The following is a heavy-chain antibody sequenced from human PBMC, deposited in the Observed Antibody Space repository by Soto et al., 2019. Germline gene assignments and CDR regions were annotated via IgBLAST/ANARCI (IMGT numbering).Heavy chain of an antibody. J-gene: IGHJ4*02. CDR1: GFTFSSYA. D-gene: IGHD3-16*01. CDR2: ISYDGSNK. V-gene: IGHV3-30-3*01. Sequence: GGFLRLSCAASGFTFSSYAMHWVRQAPGKGLEWVSVISYDGSNKYYADSVKGRFTISRDNSKNTLYLQMNSLRAEDTAVYYCAREGTLARDFDYWGQGTLVTVSS. CDR3: AREGTLARDFDY.